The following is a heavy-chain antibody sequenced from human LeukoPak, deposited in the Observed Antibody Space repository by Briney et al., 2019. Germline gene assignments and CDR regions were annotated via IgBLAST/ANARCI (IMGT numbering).Heavy chain of an antibody. V-gene: IGHV4-61*02. Sequence: SATLSLTCTVSGGSISSSSYYWSWIRQRAGKGLEWIGRIYTSGSTNYNPSPKSRVTMSVDTSKNQFSLKLSSVTAADTAVYYCARDRYYYGSGSYYFDYWGQGTLVTVSS. J-gene: IGHJ4*02. CDR1: GGSISSSSYY. CDR3: ARDRYYYGSGSYYFDY. D-gene: IGHD3-10*01. CDR2: IYTSGST.